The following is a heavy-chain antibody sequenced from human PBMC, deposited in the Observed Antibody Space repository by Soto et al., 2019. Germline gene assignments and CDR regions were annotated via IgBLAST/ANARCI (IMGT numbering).Heavy chain of an antibody. CDR2: FDPEDGET. J-gene: IGHJ6*02. CDR1: GYTLTELS. D-gene: IGHD3-10*02. Sequence: ASVKVSCKVSGYTLTELSMHWVRQAPGKGLEWMGGFDPEDGETIYAQKFQGRVTMTEDTSTDTAYMELSSLRSEDTAVYYCATGHVSHYGMDVWGQGTTVTVSS. V-gene: IGHV1-24*01. CDR3: ATGHVSHYGMDV.